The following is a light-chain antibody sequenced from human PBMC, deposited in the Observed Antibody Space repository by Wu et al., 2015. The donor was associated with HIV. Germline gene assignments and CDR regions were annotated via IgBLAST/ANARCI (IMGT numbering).Light chain of an antibody. J-gene: IGKJ3*01. V-gene: IGKV1-5*03. CDR2: KAS. CDR3: QQYNNFFT. Sequence: DIQMTQPPSTLSASVGDRVSLTCRASQSVSRWLAWYQQKPGKAPKLLIYKASTLESGVPSRFSGSGFGTEFTLTISSLQPDDFATYYCQQYNNFFTFGPGTKVDMK. CDR1: QSVSRW.